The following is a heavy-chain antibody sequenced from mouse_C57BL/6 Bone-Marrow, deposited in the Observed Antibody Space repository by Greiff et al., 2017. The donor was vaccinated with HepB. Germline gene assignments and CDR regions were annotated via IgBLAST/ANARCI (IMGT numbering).Heavy chain of an antibody. J-gene: IGHJ2*01. CDR1: GYTFTSYW. CDR3: ARHSSGYMYYFDY. D-gene: IGHD3-2*02. Sequence: QVQLQQPGAELVRPGTSVKLSCKASGYTFTSYWMHWVKQRPGQGLEWIGVIDPSDSYTNYNQKFEGKATFTVDTSSSTAYMQLSSLTSEDSAVYYCARHSSGYMYYFDYWGQGTTLTVSS. CDR2: IDPSDSYT. V-gene: IGHV1-59*01.